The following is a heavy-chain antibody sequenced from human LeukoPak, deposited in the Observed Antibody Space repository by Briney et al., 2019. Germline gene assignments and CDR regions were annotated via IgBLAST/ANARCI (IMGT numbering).Heavy chain of an antibody. J-gene: IGHJ4*02. CDR2: ISYDGSNK. CDR3: ARSSSGPRAPLDY. D-gene: IGHD6-19*01. Sequence: GGSLRLSCAASGFTFSSYAMHWVRQAPGKGLEWVAVISYDGSNKYYADSVKGRFTISRDNSKNTLYLQMNSLRAEDTAVYYCARSSSGPRAPLDYWGQGTLVTVSS. V-gene: IGHV3-30*04. CDR1: GFTFSSYA.